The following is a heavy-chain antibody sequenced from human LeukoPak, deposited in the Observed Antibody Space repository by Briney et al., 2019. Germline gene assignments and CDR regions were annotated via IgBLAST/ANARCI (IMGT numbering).Heavy chain of an antibody. Sequence: PGGSLRLSCAASGFTFSGSAMHWVRQASGKGLEWVGRIRSKANSYATAYAASVKGRFTISRDDSKNTAYLQMNSLKTEDTAISYSTRVISDGSGYYPLYFDYWGQGTLVTVSS. CDR3: TRVISDGSGYYPLYFDY. J-gene: IGHJ4*02. CDR1: GFTFSGSA. V-gene: IGHV3-73*01. D-gene: IGHD3-22*01. CDR2: IRSKANSYAT.